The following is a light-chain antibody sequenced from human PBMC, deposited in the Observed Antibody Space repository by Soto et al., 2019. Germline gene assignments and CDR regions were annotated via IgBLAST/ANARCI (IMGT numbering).Light chain of an antibody. V-gene: IGLV1-51*01. Sequence: QSVLTQPPSVSAAPGQKVTIYCSGSSSNIGSNFVSWYQQLPGTAPKLLIYEDNKRPSGIPDRFSGSKSGTSATLGITGLQTGDEADYHCGTWDSSLSAVFVGGTKVTVL. CDR1: SSNIGSNF. J-gene: IGLJ2*01. CDR3: GTWDSSLSAV. CDR2: EDN.